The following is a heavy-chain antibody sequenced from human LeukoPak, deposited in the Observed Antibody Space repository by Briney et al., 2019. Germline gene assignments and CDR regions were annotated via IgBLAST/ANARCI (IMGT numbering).Heavy chain of an antibody. CDR3: AKDPYGSGSYVPDY. Sequence: GGSLRLSCAASGFTFSSFAMSWVRQAPGKGLEWVSGISDRGGSTYYADSVKGRFTISRDNSMNTLYLQMNSLRAEDTAVYYCAKDPYGSGSYVPDYWGQGTLVTVSS. CDR1: GFTFSSFA. CDR2: ISDRGGST. V-gene: IGHV3-23*01. J-gene: IGHJ4*02. D-gene: IGHD3-10*01.